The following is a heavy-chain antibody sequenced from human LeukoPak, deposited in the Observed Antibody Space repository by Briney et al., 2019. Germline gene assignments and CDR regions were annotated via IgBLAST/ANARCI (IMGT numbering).Heavy chain of an antibody. CDR3: ARERPDTVMMMGRFDP. V-gene: IGHV1-2*02. J-gene: IGHJ5*02. CDR1: GYTFTGYY. D-gene: IGHD5-18*01. CDR2: IHPNSGGT. Sequence: ASVKVSCKASGYTFTGYYMFWVRQAPGQGLEWVGWIHPNSGGTNYAQKFQGRVTMTRDTSIGTAYMELSSLRSDDTAVYYCARERPDTVMMMGRFDPWGQGTQVTVSS.